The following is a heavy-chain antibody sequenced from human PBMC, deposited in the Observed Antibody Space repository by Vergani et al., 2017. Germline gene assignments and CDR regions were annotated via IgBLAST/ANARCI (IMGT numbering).Heavy chain of an antibody. CDR1: GFTFSSYS. V-gene: IGHV3-21*01. D-gene: IGHD2-15*01. Sequence: EVQLVESGGGLVKPGGSLRLSCAASGFTFSSYSMNWVRQAPGKGLEWVSSISSSSSYIYYADSVKGRFTISRDNSKNTLYLQMNSLRAEDTAVYYCARVGYSAYYYYMDVWGKGTTVTVSS. CDR3: ARVGYSAYYYYMDV. J-gene: IGHJ6*03. CDR2: ISSSSSYI.